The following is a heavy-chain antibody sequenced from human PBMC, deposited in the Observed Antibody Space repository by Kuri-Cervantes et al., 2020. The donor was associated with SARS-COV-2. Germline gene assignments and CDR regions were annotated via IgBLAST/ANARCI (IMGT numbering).Heavy chain of an antibody. Sequence: GGPLRLSVAASGFTFSDYYMSWIRQAPGKGLEWVSYISSSGSTIYYADSGKGRFTISRDNAKNSLYLQMNSLRAEDTAVYYCARDLLNYYDSSGYGYWGQGTLVTVSS. CDR2: ISSSGSTI. J-gene: IGHJ4*02. V-gene: IGHV3-11*01. CDR3: ARDLLNYYDSSGYGY. D-gene: IGHD3-22*01. CDR1: GFTFSDYY.